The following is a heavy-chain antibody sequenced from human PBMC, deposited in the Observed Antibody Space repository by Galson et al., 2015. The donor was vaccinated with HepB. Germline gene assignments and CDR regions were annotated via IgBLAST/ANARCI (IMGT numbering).Heavy chain of an antibody. CDR3: AKHDDYGDYSDY. J-gene: IGHJ4*02. CDR1: GFTFSSYG. Sequence: SLRLSCAASGFTFSSYGMHWVRQAPGKGLEWVAFIRYDGSNKYYADSVKGRFTISRDSPKNTVYLQMNSLRVEDTAVYYCAKHDDYGDYSDYWGQGTLVTVSS. D-gene: IGHD4-17*01. CDR2: IRYDGSNK. V-gene: IGHV3-30*02.